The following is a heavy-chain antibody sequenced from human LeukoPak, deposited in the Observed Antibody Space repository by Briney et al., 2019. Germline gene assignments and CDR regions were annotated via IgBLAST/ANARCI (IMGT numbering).Heavy chain of an antibody. CDR1: GFPFRTFT. CDR2: ISIISSTI. V-gene: IGHV3-48*01. CDR3: ARDFWSGYYTPRWDAFDI. Sequence: GGSLRPSFAAPGFPFRTFTMNWFRKPQGKGREWVPYISIISSTIYYADSVKGRFTISRDNAKNSLYLQMNSLRAEDTAVYYCARDFWSGYYTPRWDAFDIWGQGTMVTVSS. J-gene: IGHJ3*02. D-gene: IGHD3-3*01.